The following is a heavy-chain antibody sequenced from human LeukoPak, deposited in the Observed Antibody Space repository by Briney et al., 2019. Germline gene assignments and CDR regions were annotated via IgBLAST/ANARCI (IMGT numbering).Heavy chain of an antibody. D-gene: IGHD5-12*01. CDR1: GFNFGDYT. Sequence: PGGSLRLSCTVSGFNFGDYTMTWVRQAPGKGLEWVSFIRSKNFGETQEYAAAVKGRFTIPRDDSKNITYLEMNSLKTEDTAVYCYSGHDSIYFDYWGQGTLVTVSS. J-gene: IGHJ4*02. V-gene: IGHV3-49*04. CDR2: IRSKNFGETQ. CDR3: SGHDSIYFDY.